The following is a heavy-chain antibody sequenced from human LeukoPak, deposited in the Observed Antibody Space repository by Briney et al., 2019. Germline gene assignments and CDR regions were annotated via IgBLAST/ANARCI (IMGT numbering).Heavy chain of an antibody. CDR3: ARVGGTLLFRLQRGFFDY. D-gene: IGHD1-1*01. CDR2: IIPIFGTA. J-gene: IGHJ4*02. V-gene: IGHV1-69*13. CDR1: GGTFSSYA. Sequence: SVKVSCKASGGTFSSYAISWVRQAPGQGLEWMGGIIPIFGTANYAQKFQGRVTITADESTSTAYMELSSLRSEDTAVYYCARVGGTLLFRLQRGFFDYWGQGTLVTVSS.